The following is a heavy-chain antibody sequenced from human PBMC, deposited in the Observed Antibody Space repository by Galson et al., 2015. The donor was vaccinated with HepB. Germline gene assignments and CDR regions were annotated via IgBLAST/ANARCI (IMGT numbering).Heavy chain of an antibody. D-gene: IGHD5-18*01. CDR3: ARDQDTSLVGGFDY. CDR2: IKQDGSEK. Sequence: SLRLSCAASGFTFRRYWMTWVRQAPGKGLEWVAYIKQDGSEKYYVDSVKGRFTVSRDNAKNSLYLQMNSLRAEDTAVYYCARDQDTSLVGGFDYWGQGTLVTVSS. V-gene: IGHV3-7*01. CDR1: GFTFRRYW. J-gene: IGHJ4*02.